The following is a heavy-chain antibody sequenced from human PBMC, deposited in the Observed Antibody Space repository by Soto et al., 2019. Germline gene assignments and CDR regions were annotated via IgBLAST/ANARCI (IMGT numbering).Heavy chain of an antibody. V-gene: IGHV5-51*01. CDR3: ARHSSNFRYYSYAMDV. Sequence: VGSQKIRCNGSGYTFTDYWMSWVRKLPGKGLEWMGIIYPGDSDTRYSPSFQGHVTITVDKSTSTAYLQWNTLKASDTAMYYCARHSSNFRYYSYAMDVWGQGTTVTVSS. CDR2: IYPGDSDT. D-gene: IGHD6-19*01. CDR1: GYTFTDYW. J-gene: IGHJ6*02.